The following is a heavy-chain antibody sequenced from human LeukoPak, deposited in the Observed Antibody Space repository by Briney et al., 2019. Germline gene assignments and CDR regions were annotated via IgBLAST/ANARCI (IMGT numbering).Heavy chain of an antibody. CDR2: IFYNGNT. CDR3: ATLNKPGWFDP. CDR1: GGSFATDTYY. Sequence: SETLSLTCTVSGGSFATDTYYWAWIRQPPGKGLEWIANIFYNGNTYYNSSLKSRATISIDTSKNQFSLKLISVTAADMAVYYCATLNKPGWFDPWGQGTLVTVSS. V-gene: IGHV4-39*07. D-gene: IGHD1-14*01. J-gene: IGHJ5*02.